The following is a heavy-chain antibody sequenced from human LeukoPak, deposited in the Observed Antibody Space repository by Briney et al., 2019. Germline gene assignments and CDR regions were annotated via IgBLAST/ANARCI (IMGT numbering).Heavy chain of an antibody. CDR1: GFTFNRYA. D-gene: IGHD3-3*01. CDR2: ISSSGRKT. CDR3: ARDVGRDYDFWSGPYAALRWFDP. Sequence: GGSLRLSCSACGFTFNRYAMSWVRQAPGKGLEWVSSISSSGRKTYYAGSVQGQFSISRDDSKHTLYLQMSSLRAEDTAVYYCARDVGRDYDFWSGPYAALRWFDPWGQGTLVTVSS. V-gene: IGHV3-23*01. J-gene: IGHJ5*02.